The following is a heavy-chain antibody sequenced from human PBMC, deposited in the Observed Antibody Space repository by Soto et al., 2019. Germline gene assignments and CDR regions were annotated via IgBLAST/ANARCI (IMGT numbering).Heavy chain of an antibody. J-gene: IGHJ4*02. Sequence: QAGGSLRLSCAASGFTFSSYGMHWVRQAPGKGLEWVAVIWYDGSNKYYVDSVKGRFIISRDNSKKTLFLQMNSLRAEDTAVYYCARDIGEYSNGLDYWGQGTLVTVSS. CDR2: IWYDGSNK. V-gene: IGHV3-33*01. D-gene: IGHD3-22*01. CDR3: ARDIGEYSNGLDY. CDR1: GFTFSSYG.